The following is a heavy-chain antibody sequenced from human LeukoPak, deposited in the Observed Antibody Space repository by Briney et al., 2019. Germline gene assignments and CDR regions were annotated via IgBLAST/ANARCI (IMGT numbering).Heavy chain of an antibody. V-gene: IGHV5-51*01. J-gene: IGHJ6*03. CDR1: GYSFTSYW. Sequence: GESLKISCKGSGYSFTSYWIGWVRQMPGKGLEWMGIIYPGDSDTRYSPSFQGQVTISADKSISTAYLQWSSLKASDTAMYYCARIGDFEDYYYYYMDVWGKGTTVTVSS. CDR2: IYPGDSDT. CDR3: ARIGDFEDYYYYYMDV. D-gene: IGHD3-3*01.